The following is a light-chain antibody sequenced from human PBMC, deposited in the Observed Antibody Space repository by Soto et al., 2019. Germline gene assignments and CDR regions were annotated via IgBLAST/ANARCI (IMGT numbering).Light chain of an antibody. J-gene: IGLJ2*01. V-gene: IGLV2-14*03. CDR3: SSYAGSNTLI. CDR1: NSDVGAYPY. Sequence: QSALTQPASVSGSPGQSITISCTGTNSDVGAYPYVSWYQQHPGNAPKLLIYEVADRPSGVSDRFSGSKSGNTASLTISALQAEDEAVYYCSSYAGSNTLIFGGGTKLTVL. CDR2: EVA.